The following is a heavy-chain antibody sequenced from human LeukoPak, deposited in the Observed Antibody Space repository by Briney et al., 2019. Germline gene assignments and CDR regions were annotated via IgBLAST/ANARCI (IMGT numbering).Heavy chain of an antibody. V-gene: IGHV4-30-4*01. J-gene: IGHJ4*02. D-gene: IGHD3-22*01. CDR1: GGSISSGDYS. Sequence: PSETLSLTCTVSGGSISSGDYSWSWIRQPPGKGLEWIGYIYYSGSTYYNPSLKSRVTISVDTSKNQFSLKLSSVTAADTAVYYCARTYDSKGGLGDYFDYWGQGTLVTVSS. CDR2: IYYSGST. CDR3: ARTYDSKGGLGDYFDY.